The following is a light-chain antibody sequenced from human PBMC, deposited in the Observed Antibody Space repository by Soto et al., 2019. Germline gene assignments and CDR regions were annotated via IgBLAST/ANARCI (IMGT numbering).Light chain of an antibody. CDR1: QSVSSN. V-gene: IGKV3-15*01. J-gene: IGKJ1*01. CDR2: GAS. CDR3: QQYTNEPPWT. Sequence: IVMTQSPATLSVSPGERATLSCRASQSVSSNLAWYQRRPGQAPRLLIYGASTRATGIPARFSGSGSGTEFSLPISSLQSEDFAVYYCQQYTNEPPWTFGRGTKVEIK.